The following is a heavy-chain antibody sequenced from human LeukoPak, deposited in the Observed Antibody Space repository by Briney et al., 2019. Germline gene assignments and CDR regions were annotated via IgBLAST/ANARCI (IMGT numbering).Heavy chain of an antibody. D-gene: IGHD1-26*01. CDR1: GGSISTFY. V-gene: IGHV4-59*01. Sequence: SETLSLTCTVSGGSISTFYWNWIRQSPGKGLEWIGYISVGGANNYNPSLKSRVSISVDTSKNQFSLRLSSVTAADTALYYCARGFPLYSGTYSDTFDIWGRGAMVTVSS. CDR2: ISVGGAN. CDR3: ARGFPLYSGTYSDTFDI. J-gene: IGHJ3*02.